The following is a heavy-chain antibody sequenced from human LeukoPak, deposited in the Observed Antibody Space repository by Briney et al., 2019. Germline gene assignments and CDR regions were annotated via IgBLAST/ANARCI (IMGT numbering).Heavy chain of an antibody. J-gene: IGHJ4*02. Sequence: SETLSLTCTVSGGSISSSSYYWGWIRQPPGKGLEWIGSIYYSGSTYYNPSLKSRVTISVDTSKNQFSLKLSSVTAADTAVYYCAREVSGSRVRACDYWGQGTLVTVSS. CDR1: GGSISSSSYY. CDR3: AREVSGSRVRACDY. D-gene: IGHD3-3*01. V-gene: IGHV4-39*07. CDR2: IYYSGST.